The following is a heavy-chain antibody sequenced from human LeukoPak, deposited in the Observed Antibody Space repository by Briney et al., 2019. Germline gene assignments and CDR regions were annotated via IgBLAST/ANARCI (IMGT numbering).Heavy chain of an antibody. CDR2: IEHAGSQR. V-gene: IGHV3-30*02. CDR1: GFTFSANS. CDR3: AKDGGGGTYSFDY. Sequence: GGSLRLSCAVSGFTFSANSMHWVRQAPGKGLEWVTFIEHAGSQRFYADSVKGRFTISRDNSKNALYLHINSLRPEDTAVYYCAKDGGGGTYSFDYWGQGSLVTVSS. D-gene: IGHD3-16*01. J-gene: IGHJ4*02.